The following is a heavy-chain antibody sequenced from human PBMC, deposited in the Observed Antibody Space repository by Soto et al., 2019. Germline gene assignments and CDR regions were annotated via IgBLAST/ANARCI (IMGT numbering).Heavy chain of an antibody. Sequence: SVKVSCKAFGGNFTNYGISWVRQAPGQGLEWMGGIIPLFGTTNYAQKFRGRVTVTADESTSTVYMELNSLRSEDTAIYYCARAHGTSWYNWFDPWGRGTLVTVSS. D-gene: IGHD1-26*01. V-gene: IGHV1-69*13. CDR2: IIPLFGTT. CDR3: ARAHGTSWYNWFDP. CDR1: GGNFTNYG. J-gene: IGHJ5*02.